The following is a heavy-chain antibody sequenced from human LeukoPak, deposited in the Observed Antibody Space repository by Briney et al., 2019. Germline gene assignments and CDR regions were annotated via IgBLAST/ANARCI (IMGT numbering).Heavy chain of an antibody. CDR2: IYHSGST. Sequence: SETLSLTCGVSGGSISSSNWWSWVRQPPGKGLEWIGEIYHSGSTNYSPSLKSRVTISVDKSKNQFSLKLSSVTAADTAVYYCVRKRLGYCSGGSCNWFDPWGQGTLVTVSS. D-gene: IGHD2-15*01. CDR3: VRKRLGYCSGGSCNWFDP. CDR1: GGSISSSNW. V-gene: IGHV4-4*02. J-gene: IGHJ5*02.